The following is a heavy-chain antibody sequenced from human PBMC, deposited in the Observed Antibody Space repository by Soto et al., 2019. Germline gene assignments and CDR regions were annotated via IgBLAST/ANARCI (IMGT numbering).Heavy chain of an antibody. CDR1: GYTFTSYA. D-gene: IGHD3-9*01. CDR2: VNAGNGNT. Sequence: VASVKVSCKASGYTFTSYAMHWVRQAPGQRLEWMGWVNAGNGNTKYSQKFQGRVTITRDTSASTAYMELSSLRSEDTAVYYCAREYFDWYYGMDVWGQGTTVTVSP. J-gene: IGHJ6*01. V-gene: IGHV1-3*01. CDR3: AREYFDWYYGMDV.